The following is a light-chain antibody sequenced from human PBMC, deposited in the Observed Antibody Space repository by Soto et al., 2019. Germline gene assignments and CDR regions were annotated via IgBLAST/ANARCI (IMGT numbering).Light chain of an antibody. V-gene: IGKV1-39*01. CDR1: QSISSY. CDR2: AAS. CDR3: QQSYSTPYT. Sequence: DIQMTQSPSSLSASVGDRVTIGCRASQSISSYLNWYQQKPGKAPKLLIYAASSLQSGVPSRFSGSGSGTDFTLTISSLQPEDFATYYCQQSYSTPYTFGQGTKVDIK. J-gene: IGKJ2*01.